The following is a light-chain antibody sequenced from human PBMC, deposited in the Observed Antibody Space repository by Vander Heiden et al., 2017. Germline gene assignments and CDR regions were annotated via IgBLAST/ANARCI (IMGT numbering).Light chain of an antibody. V-gene: IGKV3-15*01. CDR3: QQYGNWPIT. CDR2: GAS. J-gene: IGKJ5*01. CDR1: KSVGSY. Sequence: EIVRTQSPGTLSVCAGESVTLSCMASKSVGSYLAWYQQKPGQVPRLLIYGASTRATDIPARFSGSESGTEFALTISSLQSEDFAVYSCQQYGNWPITFGQGTRLDIK.